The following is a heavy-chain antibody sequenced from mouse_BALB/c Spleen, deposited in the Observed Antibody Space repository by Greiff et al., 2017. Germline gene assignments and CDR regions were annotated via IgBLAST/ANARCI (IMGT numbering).Heavy chain of an antibody. CDR1: GYTFTSYT. V-gene: IGHV1-4*01. J-gene: IGHJ2*01. CDR2: INPSSGYT. D-gene: IGHD1-2*01. CDR3: ARLRLHLDY. Sequence: VKLMESGAELARPGASVKMSCKASGYTFTSYTMHWVKQRPGQGLEWIGYINPSSGYTNYNQKFKDKATLTADKSSSTAYMQLSSLTSEDSAVYYCARLRLHLDYWGQGTTLTVSS.